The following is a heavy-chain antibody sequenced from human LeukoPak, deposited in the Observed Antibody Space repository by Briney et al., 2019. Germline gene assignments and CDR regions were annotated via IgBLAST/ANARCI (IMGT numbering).Heavy chain of an antibody. Sequence: SETLSLTCTVSGYSISSGYYWGWIRQPPGQGLEWIGSIYHSENTYYNPSLKSRVTISVDTSKNQFSLKLSSVTAADTAVYYCASGGPTYYFDYWGQGTLVTVSS. CDR3: ASGGPTYYFDY. CDR1: GYSISSGYY. CDR2: IYHSENT. D-gene: IGHD3-10*01. J-gene: IGHJ4*02. V-gene: IGHV4-38-2*02.